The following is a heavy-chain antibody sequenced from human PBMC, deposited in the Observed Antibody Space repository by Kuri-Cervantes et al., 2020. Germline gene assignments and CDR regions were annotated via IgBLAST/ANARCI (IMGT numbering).Heavy chain of an antibody. J-gene: IGHJ3*02. V-gene: IGHV3-30*03. CDR3: ARDEVATKNAFDI. CDR2: ISYDGSNK. D-gene: IGHD5-12*01. Sequence: GGSLRLSCAASGFTFSSYGMHWVRQAPGKGLEWVAVISYDGSNKYYADSVKGRFTISRDNSKNTLYLQMNSLRAEDTAVCYCARDEVATKNAFDIWGQGTMVTVSS. CDR1: GFTFSSYG.